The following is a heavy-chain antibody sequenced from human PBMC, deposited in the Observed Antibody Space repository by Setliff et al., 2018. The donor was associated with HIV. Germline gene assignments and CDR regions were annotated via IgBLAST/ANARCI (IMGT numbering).Heavy chain of an antibody. CDR3: AREGGKLWFGELLYAFDI. CDR2: IHSSGST. CDR1: GGSISSYY. V-gene: IGHV4-4*09. D-gene: IGHD3-10*01. Sequence: SETLSLTCTVSGGSISSYYWSWIRQPPGKGLEWIGNIHSSGSTNYNPSLKSRVTISVDTSKNQFSLKLSSVTAADTAVYYCAREGGKLWFGELLYAFDIWGQGTMVTVSS. J-gene: IGHJ3*02.